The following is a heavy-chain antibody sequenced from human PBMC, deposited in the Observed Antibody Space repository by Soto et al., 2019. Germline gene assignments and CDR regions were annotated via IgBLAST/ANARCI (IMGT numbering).Heavy chain of an antibody. V-gene: IGHV4-34*01. CDR3: ARRYFDWLLSGRRWFDP. CDR1: GGSFSGYY. J-gene: IGHJ5*02. D-gene: IGHD3-9*01. CDR2: INHSGST. Sequence: QVQLQQWGAGLLKPSETLSLTCAVYGGSFSGYYWSWIRKPPGKGLEWIGDINHSGSTNYNPSLKSRVTISVDTSKNQFSLKLSYVTAADTAVDYCARRYFDWLLSGRRWFDPWGRGTLVTVSS.